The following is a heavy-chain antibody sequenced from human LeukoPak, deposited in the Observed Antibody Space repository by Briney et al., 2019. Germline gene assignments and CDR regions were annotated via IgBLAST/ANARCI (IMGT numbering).Heavy chain of an antibody. CDR1: GYTFTGYY. Sequence: GASVKVSCKASGYTFTGYYMHWVRQAPGQGLEWMGWINPNSGGTNYAQKFQGWVTMTRDTSISTAYMELSRLRSDDTAVYYCARDKGRYGDYIGSNWFDPWGQGTLVTVSS. J-gene: IGHJ5*02. D-gene: IGHD4-17*01. CDR3: ARDKGRYGDYIGSNWFDP. CDR2: INPNSGGT. V-gene: IGHV1-2*04.